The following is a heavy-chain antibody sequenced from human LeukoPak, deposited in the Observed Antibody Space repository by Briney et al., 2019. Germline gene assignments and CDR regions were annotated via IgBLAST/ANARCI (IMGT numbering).Heavy chain of an antibody. CDR2: IIPIFGTA. Sequence: ASVKVYCKASGGTFSSYAISWVRQAPGQGLEWMGGIIPIFGTANYAQKFQGRVTITADESTSTAYMELSSLRSEDTAVYYCARARGESGPPDYWGQGTLVTVSS. J-gene: IGHJ4*02. V-gene: IGHV1-69*13. CDR1: GGTFSSYA. D-gene: IGHD5-12*01. CDR3: ARARGESGPPDY.